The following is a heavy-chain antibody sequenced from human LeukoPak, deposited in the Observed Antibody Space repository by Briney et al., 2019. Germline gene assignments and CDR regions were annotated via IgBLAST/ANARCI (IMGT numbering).Heavy chain of an antibody. CDR1: GGSISSGSYY. Sequence: SETLSLTCTVSGGSISSGSYYWSWIRQPAGKGLEWIGRIYTSGSTNYNPSHKSRVTISVDTSKNQFSLKLSSVTAADTAVYYCAREGWLQSWDYYMDVWGKGTTVTISS. V-gene: IGHV4-61*02. CDR2: IYTSGST. CDR3: AREGWLQSWDYYMDV. J-gene: IGHJ6*03. D-gene: IGHD5-24*01.